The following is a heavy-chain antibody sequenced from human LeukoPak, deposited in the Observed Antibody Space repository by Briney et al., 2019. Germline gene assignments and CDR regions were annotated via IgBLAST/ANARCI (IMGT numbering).Heavy chain of an antibody. CDR1: GGTFSSYA. D-gene: IGHD2-21*02. CDR3: ARDVSAGDSEFFDY. J-gene: IGHJ4*02. Sequence: SVKVSCKASGGTFSSYAISWVRQAPGQGLEWMGGIIPIFGTANYAQKFQGRVTITADESTSTAYMELSSLRSDDTAVYYCARDVSAGDSEFFDYWGQGTLVTVSS. CDR2: IIPIFGTA. V-gene: IGHV1-69*01.